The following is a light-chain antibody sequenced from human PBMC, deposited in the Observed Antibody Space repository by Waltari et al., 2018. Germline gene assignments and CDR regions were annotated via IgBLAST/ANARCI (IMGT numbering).Light chain of an antibody. CDR2: GAS. Sequence: EIVLTQSPGTLSLSPGDRATLSCRASQSVSSSYLAWYQQKPGQAPRLLIYGASSRATGIPDRFSGSGSGTDFTLTISRLGPEDFAVYYCQQYGSSPRTFGQGTKVEIK. CDR1: QSVSSSY. J-gene: IGKJ1*01. V-gene: IGKV3-20*01. CDR3: QQYGSSPRT.